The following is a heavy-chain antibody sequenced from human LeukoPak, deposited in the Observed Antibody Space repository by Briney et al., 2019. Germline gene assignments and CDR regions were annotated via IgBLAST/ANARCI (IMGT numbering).Heavy chain of an antibody. V-gene: IGHV4-4*07. CDR1: GGSISSCY. CDR3: ATSYSYGPMGIYYFDY. CDR2: IYTSGNT. D-gene: IGHD5-18*01. J-gene: IGHJ4*02. Sequence: SETLSLTCTVSGGSISSCYWSWIRQPAGKGLEWIGRIYTSGNTNYNPSLKSRVTMSVDTSKNQFSLKLSSVTAADTAVYYCATSYSYGPMGIYYFDYWGQGTLVTVSS.